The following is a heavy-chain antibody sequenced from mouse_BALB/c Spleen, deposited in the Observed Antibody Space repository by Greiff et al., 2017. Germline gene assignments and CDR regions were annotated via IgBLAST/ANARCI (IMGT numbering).Heavy chain of an antibody. D-gene: IGHD2-3*01. Sequence: EVQLVESGGGLVKPGGSLKLSCAASGFTFSDYYMYWVRQTPDKRLEWVATISDGGSYTYYPDSVKGRFTISRDNAKNNLYLQMSSLKSEDTAMYYCARDERWSAWFAYWGQGTLVTVSA. CDR1: GFTFSDYY. CDR2: ISDGGSYT. V-gene: IGHV5-4*02. CDR3: ARDERWSAWFAY. J-gene: IGHJ3*01.